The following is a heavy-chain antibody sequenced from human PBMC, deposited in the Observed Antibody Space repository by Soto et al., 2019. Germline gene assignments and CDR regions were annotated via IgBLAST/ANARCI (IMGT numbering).Heavy chain of an antibody. Sequence: PSETLSLTCTVSGGSIGSYYWSWVRQPPGKGLEWIGYIEYSGSTNYNPSLKSRVTISVDTSENQFSLKLISGTAADTAVEYCGRGGSSSGWSKRGQVYFAYWGQGTLVTVSS. J-gene: IGHJ4*02. CDR2: IEYSGST. CDR1: GGSIGSYY. D-gene: IGHD6-19*01. CDR3: GRGGSSSGWSKRGQVYFAY. V-gene: IGHV4-59*01.